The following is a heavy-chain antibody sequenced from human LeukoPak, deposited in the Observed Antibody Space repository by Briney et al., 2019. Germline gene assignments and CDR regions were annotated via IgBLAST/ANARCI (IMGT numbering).Heavy chain of an antibody. J-gene: IGHJ4*02. Sequence: SGGSLRLSCAASGFTFDDYGMSWVRQAPGKGLEWVSGINWNGGSTGYADSVKGRFTTSRDNAKNSLYLQMNSLRAEDTALYYCARFVSGSYYYFDYWGQGTLVTVSS. CDR2: INWNGGST. D-gene: IGHD1-26*01. CDR1: GFTFDDYG. V-gene: IGHV3-20*04. CDR3: ARFVSGSYYYFDY.